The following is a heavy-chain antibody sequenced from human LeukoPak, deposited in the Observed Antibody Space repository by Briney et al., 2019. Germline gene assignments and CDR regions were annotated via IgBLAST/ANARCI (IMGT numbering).Heavy chain of an antibody. CDR1: GGSISSSNYY. CDR3: ARRKMATNRGFDY. CDR2: INHSGST. J-gene: IGHJ4*02. D-gene: IGHD5-24*01. Sequence: ASETLSLTCTVSGGSISSSNYYWGWIRQPPGKGLEWIGEINHSGSTNYNPSLKSRVTISVDTSKNQFSLKLSSVTAADTAVYYCARRKMATNRGFDYWGQGTLVTVSS. V-gene: IGHV4-39*07.